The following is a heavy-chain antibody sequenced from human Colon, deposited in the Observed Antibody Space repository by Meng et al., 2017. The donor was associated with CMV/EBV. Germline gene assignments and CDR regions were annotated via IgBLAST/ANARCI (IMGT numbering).Heavy chain of an antibody. CDR1: YK. V-gene: IGHV4-38-2*02. Sequence: YKWGRIRRPGEETLEYVGATLPGTRNFYKPSLKSRTTISLDKPKNQISLKLSYVTAADTAVYYCVKDLGALHIAVAAPIQGWFDPWGPGTLVTVSS. CDR2: TLPGTRN. CDR3: VKDLGALHIAVAAPIQGWFDP. J-gene: IGHJ5*02. D-gene: IGHD2-21*02.